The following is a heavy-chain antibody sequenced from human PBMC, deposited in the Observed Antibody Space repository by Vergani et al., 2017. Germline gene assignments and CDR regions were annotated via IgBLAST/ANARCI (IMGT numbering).Heavy chain of an antibody. Sequence: QVHLVESGGGVVQPGRYLRLSCVVSGFTSSYYGMHWVRQAPGKGLEWVAVISYDGTQKYYADSVKGRFTISRDNSKSTLYLQMNSLRTEDTAVYYCATKSCGTPGGQIGYFREWGQGTLVTVSS. V-gene: IGHV3-30*03. J-gene: IGHJ1*01. CDR1: GFTSSYYG. CDR2: ISYDGTQK. D-gene: IGHD1-1*01. CDR3: ATKSCGTPGGQIGYFRE.